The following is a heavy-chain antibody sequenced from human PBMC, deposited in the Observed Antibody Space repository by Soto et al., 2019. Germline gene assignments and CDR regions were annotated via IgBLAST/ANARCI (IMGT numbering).Heavy chain of an antibody. CDR2: IYYSGST. CDR3: ARAAGYYGSGSYYWFDP. Sequence: SETLSLTCTVSGGSISSGDYYWSWIRQPPGKGLEWIGYIYYSGSTYYNPSLKSRVTISVDTSKNQFSLRLSSVTAADTAVYYCARAAGYYGSGSYYWFDPWGQGTLVTVSS. J-gene: IGHJ5*02. V-gene: IGHV4-30-4*01. D-gene: IGHD3-10*01. CDR1: GGSISSGDYY.